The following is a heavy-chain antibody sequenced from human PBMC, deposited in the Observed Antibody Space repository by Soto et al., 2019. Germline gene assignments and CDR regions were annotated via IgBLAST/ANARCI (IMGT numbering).Heavy chain of an antibody. V-gene: IGHV4-30-4*01. Sequence: PSETLSLTCTVSGGSIRSDYYWSWIRQPPGKGLEWIGYIYYSGSTYYNPSLQSRITISVDTSKNQFSLKPSSVTAADTAVYYCARWPYGDYGYYYYGMDVWGQRTTVTVS. J-gene: IGHJ6*02. CDR1: GGSIRSDYY. D-gene: IGHD4-17*01. CDR2: IYYSGST. CDR3: ARWPYGDYGYYYYGMDV.